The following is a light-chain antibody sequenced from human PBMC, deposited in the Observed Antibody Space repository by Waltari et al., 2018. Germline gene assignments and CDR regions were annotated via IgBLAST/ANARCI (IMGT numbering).Light chain of an antibody. J-gene: IGKJ3*01. CDR1: QSVLYRSNNTNF. V-gene: IGKV4-1*01. CDR2: WAP. Sequence: DIVMTQSPDSLAVSLGERATSHCKSSQSVLYRSNNTNFLAWYQQRPGQSPKLLIYWAPTRESGVPDRFSGSGSGTDFTLTISSLQAEDVAVYYCQQYYTTPPTFGPGTKVDIK. CDR3: QQYYTTPPT.